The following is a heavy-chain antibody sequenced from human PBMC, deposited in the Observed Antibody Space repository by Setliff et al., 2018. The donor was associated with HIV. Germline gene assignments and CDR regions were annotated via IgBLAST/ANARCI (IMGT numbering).Heavy chain of an antibody. V-gene: IGHV1-46*01. CDR3: ARAXIYSGSYYPFDY. D-gene: IGHD1-26*01. J-gene: IGHJ4*02. Sequence: GRGLEWLGTVNPSTGRTTYXQNFQGRVAMTRDSSPNTVYMEVLSLKXAHTAVYSHARAXIYSGSYYPFDYWGQGTLVTVSS. CDR2: VNPSTGRT.